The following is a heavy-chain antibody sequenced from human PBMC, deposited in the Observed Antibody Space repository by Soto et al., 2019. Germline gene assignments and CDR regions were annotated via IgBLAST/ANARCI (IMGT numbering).Heavy chain of an antibody. CDR3: ARGNRIVGATNPAFDI. Sequence: GGSLRLSCAASGFTFSSYSMNWVRQAPGKGLEWVSYISSSSSTIYYADSVKGRFTISRDNAKNSLYLQMNSLRAEDTAVYYCARGNRIVGATNPAFDIWGQGTMVTVSS. V-gene: IGHV3-48*01. CDR2: ISSSSSTI. J-gene: IGHJ3*02. CDR1: GFTFSSYS. D-gene: IGHD1-26*01.